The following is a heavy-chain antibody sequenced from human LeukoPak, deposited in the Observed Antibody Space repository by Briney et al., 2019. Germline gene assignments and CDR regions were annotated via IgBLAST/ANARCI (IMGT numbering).Heavy chain of an antibody. CDR3: AKDWPVSGDHYSPFDY. CDR1: GFTFSSHA. J-gene: IGHJ4*02. D-gene: IGHD4-11*01. V-gene: IGHV3-23*01. Sequence: PGGSLRHSCAASGFTFSSHAMSWVRQAPGMGLEWVAAISRSGTNTYYVDSVKGRFTISRDSSKNTLHLQMDSLRAEDTAVYYCAKDWPVSGDHYSPFDYWGQGTLITVSS. CDR2: ISRSGTNT.